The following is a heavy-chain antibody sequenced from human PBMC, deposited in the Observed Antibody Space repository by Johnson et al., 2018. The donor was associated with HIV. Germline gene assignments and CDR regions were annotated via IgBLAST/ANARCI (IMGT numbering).Heavy chain of an antibody. CDR3: ARGRGEFPRHAFDI. D-gene: IGHD3-10*01. CDR2: ISHSANST. V-gene: IGHV3-23*04. J-gene: IGHJ3*02. Sequence: EVQLVESGGGLVQPEGSLRLSCAASGFTFSSYALSWVRQAPGKGLEWVSTISHSANSTYYSDSVKGRFTISKDNSRNTLFLHLNSVRADDTAVYYRARGRGEFPRHAFDIWGPGTMVTVSS. CDR1: GFTFSSYA.